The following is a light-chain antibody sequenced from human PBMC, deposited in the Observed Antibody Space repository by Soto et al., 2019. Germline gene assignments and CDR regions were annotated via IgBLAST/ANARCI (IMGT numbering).Light chain of an antibody. J-gene: IGLJ1*01. V-gene: IGLV2-14*01. CDR1: SSDVGGYNY. CDR2: EVS. CDR3: SSYTSSSTRV. Sequence: QSALTQPASVYGSPGPSITISCTGTSSDVGGYNYVSWYQQHPGKAPKLLIYEVSNRPSGVSNRFSGSKSGNTASLTISGLQAEDEADYYFSSYTSSSTRVFGSGTKLTVL.